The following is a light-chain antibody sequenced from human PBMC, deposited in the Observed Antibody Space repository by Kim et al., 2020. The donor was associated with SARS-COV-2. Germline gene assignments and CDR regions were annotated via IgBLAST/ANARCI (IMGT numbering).Light chain of an antibody. CDR1: KLGDKN. Sequence: SYELTQPPSVSVSPGQTASITCAGDKLGDKNVCWYQQKPGQSPVLVTYQDSKRPSGIPERFSGSNSGNTATLTIGGTQAMDEADYYCQAWDSSTVVFGGG. J-gene: IGLJ2*01. CDR2: QDS. V-gene: IGLV3-1*01. CDR3: QAWDSSTVV.